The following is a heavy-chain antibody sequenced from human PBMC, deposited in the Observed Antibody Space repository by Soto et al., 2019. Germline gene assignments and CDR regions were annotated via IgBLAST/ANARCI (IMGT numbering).Heavy chain of an antibody. CDR3: TTDRFYSPVDH. V-gene: IGHV3-23*01. J-gene: IGHJ4*02. Sequence: GGSLRLSCAASGFTFSSYAMSWVRQAPGKGLECVSTISGSGGTTYYADSVKGRFTISRDDSENTLYLQMNSLKTEDTAVYYCTTDRFYSPVDHWGQGTLVTVSS. CDR1: GFTFSSYA. CDR2: ISGSGGTT. D-gene: IGHD4-4*01.